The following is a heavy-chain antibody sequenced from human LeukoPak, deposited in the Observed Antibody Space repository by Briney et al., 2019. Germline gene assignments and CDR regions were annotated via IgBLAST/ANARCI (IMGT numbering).Heavy chain of an antibody. CDR3: ARGTARRFWGSLDY. J-gene: IGHJ4*02. V-gene: IGHV1-2*02. Sequence: ASVKVSCKASGYTFTGYYMHWVRQAPGQGLEWMGWINPNSGGTNYAQKFQGRVTMTRDTSISTAYMELSRLRSDDTAVFYCARGTARRFWGSLDYWGQGTLVTVSS. D-gene: IGHD3-16*01. CDR1: GYTFTGYY. CDR2: INPNSGGT.